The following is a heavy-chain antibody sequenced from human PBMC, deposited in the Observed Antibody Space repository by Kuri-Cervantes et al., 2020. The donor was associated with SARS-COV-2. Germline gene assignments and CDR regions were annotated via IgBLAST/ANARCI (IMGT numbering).Heavy chain of an antibody. J-gene: IGHJ4*02. D-gene: IGHD4-17*01. CDR3: AMLYYGDYGGFDY. CDR2: IYHSGST. CDR1: GFTFSSYAM. Sequence: ESLKISCAASGFTFSSYAMSWVRQAPGKGLEWIGEIYHSGSTNYNPSLKSRVTISVDKSKNQFSLKLSSVTAADTAVYYCAMLYYGDYGGFDYWGQGTLVTVSS. V-gene: IGHV4/OR15-8*01.